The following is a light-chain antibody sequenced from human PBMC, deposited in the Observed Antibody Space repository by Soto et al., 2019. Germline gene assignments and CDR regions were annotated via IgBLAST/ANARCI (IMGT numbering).Light chain of an antibody. V-gene: IGLV2-8*01. J-gene: IGLJ1*01. CDR2: EVS. CDR3: SSYAGSNNSYV. CDR1: SSDVGGYNY. Sequence: QSALTQPPSASGSPGQSVTISCTGTSSDVGGYNYVSWYQQHPGKAPKLMIYEVSKRPSGVPDRFSGSKSGNTASLTVSGLQAEDEADYYCSSYAGSNNSYVSVTGTKVTVL.